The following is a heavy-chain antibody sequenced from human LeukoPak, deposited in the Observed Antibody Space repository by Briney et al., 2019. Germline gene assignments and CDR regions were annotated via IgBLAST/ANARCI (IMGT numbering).Heavy chain of an antibody. CDR1: GYTFTGYY. V-gene: IGHV1-2*02. Sequence: ASVKASCKASGYTFTGYYMHWVRQAPGQGLEWMGWINPNSGGANYAQKFQGRVTMTRDTSISTAYMELSRLRSDDTAVYYCAREPYGSGSYYFDYWGQGTLVTVSS. CDR3: AREPYGSGSYYFDY. D-gene: IGHD3-10*01. CDR2: INPNSGGA. J-gene: IGHJ4*02.